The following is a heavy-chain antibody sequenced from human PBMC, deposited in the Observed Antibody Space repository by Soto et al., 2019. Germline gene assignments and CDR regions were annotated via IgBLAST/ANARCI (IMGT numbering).Heavy chain of an antibody. J-gene: IGHJ4*02. Sequence: PGGSLRLSCAASGFTLRSYAMSWVRQSPGKELEWVSTINGGGTSTYYAASVKGRFTISRDNSKNTLYLQMNSLRAEDTALYYCAKDILTGYYIAFDYWGQGALVTVSS. CDR2: INGGGTST. V-gene: IGHV3-23*01. CDR1: GFTLRSYA. D-gene: IGHD3-9*01. CDR3: AKDILTGYYIAFDY.